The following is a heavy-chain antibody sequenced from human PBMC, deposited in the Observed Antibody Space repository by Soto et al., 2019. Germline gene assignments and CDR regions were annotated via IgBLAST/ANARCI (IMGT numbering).Heavy chain of an antibody. Sequence: EVQLVESGGGLVQPGRSLRLSCAASGFTFDDYAMHWVRQAPGKGLEWVAGISWNSGSIGYADSVKGRFTISRDNAKNCLYLQMNSLRAEDTALYYCAKDKSNQLLLFDYWGQGTLVTVSS. CDR2: ISWNSGSI. V-gene: IGHV3-9*01. CDR1: GFTFDDYA. CDR3: AKDKSNQLLLFDY. J-gene: IGHJ4*02. D-gene: IGHD2-2*01.